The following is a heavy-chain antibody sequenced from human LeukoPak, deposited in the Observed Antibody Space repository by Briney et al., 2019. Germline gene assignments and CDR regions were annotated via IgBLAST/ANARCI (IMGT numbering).Heavy chain of an antibody. D-gene: IGHD5-24*01. V-gene: IGHV3-48*03. CDR3: ARTMAF. CDR1: GFTFSSYE. Sequence: PGGSLRLSCTASGFTFSSYEMNWVRQAPGKGLEWVSDISSSGSPIYYADSVKGRFTVSRDNAKSSLYLQMSSLRAEDTAVYYCARTMAFWGQGTLVAVSS. CDR2: ISSSGSPI. J-gene: IGHJ4*02.